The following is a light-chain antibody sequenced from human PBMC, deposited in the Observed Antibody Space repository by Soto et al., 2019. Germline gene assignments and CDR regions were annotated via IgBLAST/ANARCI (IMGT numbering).Light chain of an antibody. J-gene: IGKJ3*01. V-gene: IGKV1-5*03. Sequence: DIQMNQSPSTLSGSVGDRVTITCRASQTISSWLAWYQQKPGKAPKLLIYKASTLKSGVPSRFSGSGSGTEFTLTISSLQPEDVATYYCQKYDIAPFTFGPGTKVDIK. CDR2: KAS. CDR1: QTISSW. CDR3: QKYDIAPFT.